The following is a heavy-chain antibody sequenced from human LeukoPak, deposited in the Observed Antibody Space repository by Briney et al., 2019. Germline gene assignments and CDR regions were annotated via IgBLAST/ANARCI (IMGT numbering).Heavy chain of an antibody. D-gene: IGHD3-16*02. CDR2: IKQDGSEK. CDR1: GFTFSSYW. V-gene: IGHV3-7*01. Sequence: GGSLRLSCAASGFTFSSYWMSWVRQAPGKGLEWVANIKQDGSEKYYVDSVKGRFTISRDNAKNSLYLQMNSLRAEDTAVYYCARDRGDYDYVWGSYPLYADYWGQGTLVTVSS. CDR3: ARDRGDYDYVWGSYPLYADY. J-gene: IGHJ4*02.